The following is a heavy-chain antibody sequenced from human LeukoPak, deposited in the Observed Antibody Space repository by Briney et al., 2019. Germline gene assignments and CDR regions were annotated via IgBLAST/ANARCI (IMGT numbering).Heavy chain of an antibody. CDR2: IRYDGSKK. Sequence: PGGSLRLSCAASGFTFSSYGMHWVRQGPGKGLEWVSFIRYDGSKKYYADSVKGRFTISRDNAKNSLYLQMNSLRAEDTAVYYCARDYGGSSPFDYWGQGTLVTVSS. D-gene: IGHD4-23*01. CDR3: ARDYGGSSPFDY. CDR1: GFTFSSYG. J-gene: IGHJ4*02. V-gene: IGHV3-30*02.